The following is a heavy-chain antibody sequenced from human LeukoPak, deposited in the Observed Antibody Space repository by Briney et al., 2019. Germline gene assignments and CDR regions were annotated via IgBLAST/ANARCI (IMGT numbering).Heavy chain of an antibody. Sequence: SETLSLTCTVSGGSISSGGYYWSWIRQPPGKGLEWIGYIYYSGSTNYNPSLKSRVTISVDTSKNQFSLKLSSVTAADTAVYYCASYSYYYDSSGYFDYWGQGTLVTVSS. CDR1: GGSISSGGYY. D-gene: IGHD3-22*01. V-gene: IGHV4-61*08. J-gene: IGHJ4*02. CDR2: IYYSGST. CDR3: ASYSYYYDSSGYFDY.